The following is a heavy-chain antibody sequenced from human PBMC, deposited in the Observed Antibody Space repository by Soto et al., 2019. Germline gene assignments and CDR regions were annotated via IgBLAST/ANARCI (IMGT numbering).Heavy chain of an antibody. CDR1: GGSISSSSYY. Sequence: SETLSLTCTVSGGSISSSSYYWGWIRQPPGKGLEWIGSIYYSGSTYYNPSLKSRVTISVDTSKNQFSLKLSSVTAADTAVYYCARHWDKYYDFWSGYSSPFDYWGQGTLVTAPQ. J-gene: IGHJ4*02. D-gene: IGHD3-3*01. CDR2: IYYSGST. CDR3: ARHWDKYYDFWSGYSSPFDY. V-gene: IGHV4-39*01.